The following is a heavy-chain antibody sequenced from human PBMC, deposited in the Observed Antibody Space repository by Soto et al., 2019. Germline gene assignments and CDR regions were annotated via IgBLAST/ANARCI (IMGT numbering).Heavy chain of an antibody. D-gene: IGHD4-17*01. Sequence: PSETLSLTCTVSGGSIISYYWSWIRQPPGKGLEWIGYIYYSGSTNYNPSLKSRVTISVDTSKNQFSLKLTSVTAADTAVYYWARLPWADYGGIFDPWGQGTPVTVSS. V-gene: IGHV4-59*01. CDR1: GGSIISYY. J-gene: IGHJ5*02. CDR2: IYYSGST. CDR3: ARLPWADYGGIFDP.